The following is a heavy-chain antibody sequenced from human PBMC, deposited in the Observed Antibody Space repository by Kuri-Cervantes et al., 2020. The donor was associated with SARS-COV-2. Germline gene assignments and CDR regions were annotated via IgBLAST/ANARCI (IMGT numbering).Heavy chain of an antibody. V-gene: IGHV1-69*06. CDR3: ARGAVPAAIKGWFDP. J-gene: IGHJ5*02. CDR2: IIPIFGTA. D-gene: IGHD2-2*02. CDR1: GGTFSSYT. Sequence: SVKVSCKASGGTFSSYTISWVRQAPGQGLEWMGGIIPIFGTANYAQKFQGRVTITADKSTSTAYMELSSLRSEDTAVYYCARGAVPAAIKGWFDPWGQGTLVTVSS.